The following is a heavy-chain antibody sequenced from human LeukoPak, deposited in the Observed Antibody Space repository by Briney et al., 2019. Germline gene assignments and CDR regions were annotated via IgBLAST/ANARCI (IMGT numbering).Heavy chain of an antibody. V-gene: IGHV1-46*01. J-gene: IGHJ4*02. D-gene: IGHD3-10*01. CDR1: GYTFTSYG. CDR3: ARGSYGSGSYPEGY. Sequence: ASVKVSCKASGYTFTSYGISWVRQAPGQGLEWMGIINPTGAGTSYAQKFQGRVTMTRDMSTSTVYMELSRLRSEDTAVYYCARGSYGSGSYPEGYWGQGTLVTVSS. CDR2: INPTGAGT.